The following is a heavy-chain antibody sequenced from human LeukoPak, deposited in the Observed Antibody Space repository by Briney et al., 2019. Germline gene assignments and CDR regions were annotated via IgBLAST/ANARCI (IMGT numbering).Heavy chain of an antibody. CDR1: GDSVSSSNYY. CDR2: IYYSGST. V-gene: IGHV4-30-4*01. Sequence: PSETLSLTCAVSGDSVSSSNYYWSWIRQPPGKGLEWIGYIYYSGSTYYNPSLKSRVTISVDTSKNQFSLKLSSVTAADTAVYYCARVEYSYGYPTKNWGQGTLVTVSS. D-gene: IGHD5-18*01. CDR3: ARVEYSYGYPTKN. J-gene: IGHJ4*02.